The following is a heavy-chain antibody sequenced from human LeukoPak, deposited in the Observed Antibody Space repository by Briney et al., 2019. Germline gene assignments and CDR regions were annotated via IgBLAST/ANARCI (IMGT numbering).Heavy chain of an antibody. D-gene: IGHD1-26*01. J-gene: IGHJ3*02. Sequence: GGSLRLSCAASGFTFSGSAMHWVRQASGKGLEWVGRIRSKANSYATAYAASVKGRSTISRDDSKNTAYLQMNSLKTEDTAVYYCTSNIVGADDAFDIWGQGTMVTVSS. CDR2: IRSKANSYAT. CDR1: GFTFSGSA. CDR3: TSNIVGADDAFDI. V-gene: IGHV3-73*01.